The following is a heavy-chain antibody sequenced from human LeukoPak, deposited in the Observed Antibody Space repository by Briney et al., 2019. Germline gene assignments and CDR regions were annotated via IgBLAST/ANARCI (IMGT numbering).Heavy chain of an antibody. CDR1: GGSFGGYY. CDR2: INQSGST. V-gene: IGHV4-34*01. Sequence: SETLSLTCAVYGGSFGGYYWSWIRQPPGKGLEWIGEINQSGSTNNNPSLKSRVTISVDTSKNQFSLKLSSVTAADTAVYYCARGYGSGSYYFSLGFWGQGTLVTVSS. J-gene: IGHJ4*02. CDR3: ARGYGSGSYYFSLGF. D-gene: IGHD3-10*01.